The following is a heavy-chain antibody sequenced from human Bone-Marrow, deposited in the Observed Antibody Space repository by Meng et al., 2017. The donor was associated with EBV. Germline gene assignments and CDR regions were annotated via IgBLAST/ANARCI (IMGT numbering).Heavy chain of an antibody. CDR3: ASESGRGYTPDY. V-gene: IGHV1-69*01. J-gene: IGHJ4*02. Sequence: QGQVVQSGVEVKKHGSSVKVSCWPSGGTFNSDDVSWVRQAPGQGLEWMGGLIPMSGAPHYAQKFQGRITITADESTSTHYMELSSLRSEDMAVYYCASESGRGYTPDYWGQGTMVTVSS. CDR2: LIPMSGAP. D-gene: IGHD3-10*01. CDR1: GGTFNSDD.